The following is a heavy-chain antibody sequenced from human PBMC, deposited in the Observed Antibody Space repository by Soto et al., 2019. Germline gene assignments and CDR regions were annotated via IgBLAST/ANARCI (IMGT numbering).Heavy chain of an antibody. J-gene: IGHJ3*02. V-gene: IGHV1-8*01. Sequence: AXVKVSCKASGYTFTSYDINWVRQATGQGLEWMGWMNPNSGNTGYAQKLQGRVTMTRNTSISTAYMELSSLRSEDTAVYYCARVDIVVVVAATGAAFDIWGQGTMVTVSS. CDR3: ARVDIVVVVAATGAAFDI. CDR1: GYTFTSYD. CDR2: MNPNSGNT. D-gene: IGHD2-15*01.